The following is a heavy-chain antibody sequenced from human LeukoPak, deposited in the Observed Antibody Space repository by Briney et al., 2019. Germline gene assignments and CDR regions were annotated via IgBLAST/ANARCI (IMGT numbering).Heavy chain of an antibody. Sequence: SETLSLTCTVSGGAIRSARSVWGWFRQPPGTGLEWIGTLYYSGSTYYSESLKRRVTISADTSRKQFSLRLSSVNAADPAVYYCAKAGVRYSVSSALYAFDFWGRGTMVTVSS. CDR1: GGAIRSARSV. J-gene: IGHJ3*01. CDR2: LYYSGST. CDR3: AKAGVRYSVSSALYAFDF. D-gene: IGHD3-22*01. V-gene: IGHV4-39*01.